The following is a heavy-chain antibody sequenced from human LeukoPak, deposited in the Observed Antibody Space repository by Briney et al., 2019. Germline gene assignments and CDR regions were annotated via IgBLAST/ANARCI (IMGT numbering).Heavy chain of an antibody. Sequence: PSQTLSLTCAISGDSVSSNSAAWNWIRQSPSRGLEWLGRTYYRSKWYNDYAVSVKSRITINPDTSKNQFSLQLNSVTPEDTAVYYCARASLWFGEFNWYFDLWGRGTLVTVSS. D-gene: IGHD3-10*01. CDR1: GDSVSSNSAA. J-gene: IGHJ2*01. CDR2: TYYRSKWYN. CDR3: ARASLWFGEFNWYFDL. V-gene: IGHV6-1*01.